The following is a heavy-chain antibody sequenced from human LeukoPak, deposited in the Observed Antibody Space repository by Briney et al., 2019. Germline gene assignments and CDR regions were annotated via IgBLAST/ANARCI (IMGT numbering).Heavy chain of an antibody. V-gene: IGHV3-23*01. J-gene: IGHJ4*02. CDR1: GFTFSSYA. CDR3: AKGIRGYSYGVDY. D-gene: IGHD5-18*01. CDR2: ISDSGGST. Sequence: PGGSLRLSRAASGFTFSSYAMSWVRQAPGKGLEWVSAISDSGGSTYYADSVKGRFTISRDNSKNTLYLQMNSLRAEDTAVYYCAKGIRGYSYGVDYWGQGTLVTVSS.